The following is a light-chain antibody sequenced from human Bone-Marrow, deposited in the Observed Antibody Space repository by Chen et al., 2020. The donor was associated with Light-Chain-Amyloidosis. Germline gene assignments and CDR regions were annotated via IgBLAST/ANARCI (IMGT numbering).Light chain of an antibody. CDR3: KQYGTSPLT. J-gene: IGKJ4*01. V-gene: IGKV3-20*01. CDR2: GSS. Sequence: EIVLTQSPGTLSLSPGEGANLSCRASQTISSNYLTWYQQKFCQAPRLLIYGSSSRATGIPDRFTGSGSGTDFVLTINRLEPEDFAMCYCKQYGTSPLTFGGGTKLEI. CDR1: QTISSNY.